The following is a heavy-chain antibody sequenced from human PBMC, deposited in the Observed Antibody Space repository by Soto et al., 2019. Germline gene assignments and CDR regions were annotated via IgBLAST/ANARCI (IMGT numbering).Heavy chain of an antibody. CDR3: VAGRYSSGWYHDY. Sequence: QVQLVQSGAEVKKPGASVKVSCKASGYTFTSYGISWVRQAPGQGLEWMGWISAYNGNTNYAQKLQGRGTKTKDTSTSTDYMELRSLRSDDTAVYYCVAGRYSSGWYHDYWGQGTLVTVSS. CDR1: GYTFTSYG. J-gene: IGHJ4*02. V-gene: IGHV1-18*01. CDR2: ISAYNGNT. D-gene: IGHD6-19*01.